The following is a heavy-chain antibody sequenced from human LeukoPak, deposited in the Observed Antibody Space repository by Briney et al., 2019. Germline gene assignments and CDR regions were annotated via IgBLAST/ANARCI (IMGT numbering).Heavy chain of an antibody. D-gene: IGHD3-10*01. CDR1: GGTFSSYA. CDR3: AREVGGSGSDYFDY. J-gene: IGHJ4*02. CDR2: IIPIFGTA. Sequence: ASVRVSCKASGGTFSSYAISWVRQAPGQGLEWMGGIIPIFGTANYAQKFQGRVTITADKSTSTAYMELSSLRSEDTAVYYCAREVGGSGSDYFDYWGQGTLVTVSS. V-gene: IGHV1-69*06.